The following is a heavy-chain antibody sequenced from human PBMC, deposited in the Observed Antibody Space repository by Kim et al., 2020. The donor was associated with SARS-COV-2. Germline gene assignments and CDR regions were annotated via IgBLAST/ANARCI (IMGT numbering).Heavy chain of an antibody. Sequence: SETLSLTCHVASGSISNYYWNWIRQAPGKGLEWIGYVSYRGTTNYTASLKSRLTISVDTSKNQFSVKLTSVTAADTAVYYCARALLTGPEVFDIWGQGTMVTVSS. CDR2: VSYRGTT. CDR3: ARALLTGPEVFDI. V-gene: IGHV4-59*01. D-gene: IGHD3-9*01. J-gene: IGHJ3*02. CDR1: SGSISNYY.